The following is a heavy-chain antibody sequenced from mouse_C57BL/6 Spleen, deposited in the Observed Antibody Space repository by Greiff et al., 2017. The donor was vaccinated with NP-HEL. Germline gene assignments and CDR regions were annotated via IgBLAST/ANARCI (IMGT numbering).Heavy chain of an antibody. J-gene: IGHJ2*01. CDR1: GYAFSSSW. CDR2: IYPGDGDT. CDR3: ARESNFYFDY. D-gene: IGHD2-5*01. Sequence: VQLQQSGPELVKPGASVKISCKASGYAFSSSWMNWVKQRPGKGLEWIGRIYPGDGDTNYNGKFKGKATLTADKSSSTAYMQLSSLTSEDSAVYFCARESNFYFDYWGQGTTLTVSS. V-gene: IGHV1-82*01.